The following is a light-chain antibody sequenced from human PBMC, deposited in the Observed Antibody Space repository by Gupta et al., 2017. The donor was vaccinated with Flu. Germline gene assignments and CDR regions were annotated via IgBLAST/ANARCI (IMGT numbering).Light chain of an antibody. CDR3: QQYNSYTGT. CDR2: KTS. CDR1: QSITGW. V-gene: IGKV1-5*03. Sequence: PSTLSSSVGDRVTITCRASQSITGWLAWYQQKPGKTPKLLIYKTSSLESGVPSRFSGSGSGTEFTLTISSLQPDDFATYYCQQYNSYTGTFGQGTKVEIK. J-gene: IGKJ1*01.